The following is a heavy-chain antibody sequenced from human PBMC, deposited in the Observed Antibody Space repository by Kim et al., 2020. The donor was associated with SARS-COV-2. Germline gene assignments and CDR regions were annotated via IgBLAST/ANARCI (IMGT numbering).Heavy chain of an antibody. CDR3: AKDPGQDHYGMDV. CDR2: ISGSGGST. Sequence: GGSLRLSCAASGFTFSSYAMSWVRQAPGKGLEWVSAISGSGGSTYYADSVKGRFTISRDNSKHTLYLQMNSLRAEDTAVYYCAKDPGQDHYGMDVWGQGTTVTVSS. V-gene: IGHV3-23*01. J-gene: IGHJ6*02. CDR1: GFTFSSYA.